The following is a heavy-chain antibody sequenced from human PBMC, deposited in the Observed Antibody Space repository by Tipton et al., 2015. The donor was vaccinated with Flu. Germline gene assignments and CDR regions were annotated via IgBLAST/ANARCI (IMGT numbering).Heavy chain of an antibody. Sequence: TLSLTCTVSDNSISGFYWSWLRQTPGKGLEYVVHLFPGVTNYYSPSFRGRVRISMDMSKREFSLTMDSVTTADTAIYFCSRGPDNAKTLTWGRGILVTVSS. V-gene: IGHV4-59*01. CDR2: LFPGVTN. CDR1: DNSISGFY. D-gene: IGHD1-1*01. J-gene: IGHJ4*02. CDR3: SRGPDNAKTLT.